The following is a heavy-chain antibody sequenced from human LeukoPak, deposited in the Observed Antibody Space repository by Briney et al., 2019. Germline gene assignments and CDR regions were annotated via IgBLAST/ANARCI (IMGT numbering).Heavy chain of an antibody. CDR2: ISYDGGNQ. CDR3: ARNSRGDYGNGFDY. V-gene: IGHV3-30*03. CDR1: AFPFSTYD. Sequence: GGSLRLSCVASAFPFSTYDMHWVRQAPGEGPEWVAFISYDGGNQDYAHAVKGRFIISRDNSMNTLYLQMNGLRPEDTAVYYCARNSRGDYGNGFDYWGQGTLVTVSS. D-gene: IGHD4-17*01. J-gene: IGHJ4*02.